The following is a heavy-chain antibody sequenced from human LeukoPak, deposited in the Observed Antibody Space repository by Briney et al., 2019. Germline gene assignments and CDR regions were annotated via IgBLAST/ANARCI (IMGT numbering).Heavy chain of an antibody. CDR1: GGTFSSYA. V-gene: IGHV1-69*13. CDR2: SIPIFGTA. J-gene: IGHJ3*02. Sequence: ASVKVSCKASGGTFSSYAISWVRQAPGQGLEWMGGSIPIFGTANYAQKFQGRVTITADESTSTAYMELSSLRSEDTAVYYCARMKDIVVVPAAPTTGERDAFDIWGQGTMVTVSS. CDR3: ARMKDIVVVPAAPTTGERDAFDI. D-gene: IGHD2-2*01.